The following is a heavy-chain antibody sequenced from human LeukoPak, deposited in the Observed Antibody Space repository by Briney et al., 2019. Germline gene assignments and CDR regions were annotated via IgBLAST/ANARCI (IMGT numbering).Heavy chain of an antibody. CDR3: ARSRQYNGGWYPDY. CDR2: TYYRSTWYS. J-gene: IGHJ4*02. Sequence: SQTLSLTCAISGDSFSSNSATWNWIRQSPSRGLGWLGRTYYRSTWYSDYAVSVKSRITINPDTSKNQFSLQLDSVTPEDTAVYYCARSRQYNGGWYPDYWGQGTLVTVSS. CDR1: GDSFSSNSAT. D-gene: IGHD6-19*01. V-gene: IGHV6-1*01.